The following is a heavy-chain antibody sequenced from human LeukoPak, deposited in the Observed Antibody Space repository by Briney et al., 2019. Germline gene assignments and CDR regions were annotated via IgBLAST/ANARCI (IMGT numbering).Heavy chain of an antibody. D-gene: IGHD3-3*01. CDR2: INHSGST. CDR1: GGSFSGYY. J-gene: IGHJ4*02. CDR3: ARGGFAFWSGYSKNDYNFDY. V-gene: IGHV4-34*01. Sequence: SETLSLTCAVYGGSFSGYYWSWIRQPPGQGLEWIGEINHSGSTNYNPSLKSRVTISVDTSKNQFSLKLSSVPAAGTAVYYCARGGFAFWSGYSKNDYNFDYWGQGTLVTVSS.